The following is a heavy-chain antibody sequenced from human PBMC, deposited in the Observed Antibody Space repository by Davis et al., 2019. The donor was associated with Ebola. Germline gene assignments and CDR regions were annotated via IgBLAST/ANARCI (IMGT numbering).Heavy chain of an antibody. CDR1: GFTFSAYS. CDR2: ISDSSTTI. J-gene: IGHJ4*02. D-gene: IGHD3-10*01. V-gene: IGHV3-48*01. CDR3: AKDPGPGD. Sequence: GGSLRLSCAASGFTFSAYSMNWVRQAPGKGLEWVSYISDSSTTIYYADSVKGRFTISRDNPKNTLFLQMNSLRAEDTAVYYCAKDPGPGDWGQGTLVTVSS.